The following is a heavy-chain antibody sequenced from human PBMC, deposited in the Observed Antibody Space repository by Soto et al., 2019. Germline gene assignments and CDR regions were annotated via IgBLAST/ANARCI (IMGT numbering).Heavy chain of an antibody. D-gene: IGHD5-12*01. J-gene: IGHJ5*02. CDR2: MNPNSGDR. CDR1: GLPFTNYD. Sequence: QVQLVQSGAEVKKPGASVKVSCKASGLPFTNYDINWVRQAAGQGLGWMGWMNPNSGDRGYAQKFQGRLTMTRDTSISPADMELSSLRSEDTAVYYCASDIGGGGDNLFDPWGQGTLVTVSS. CDR3: ASDIGGGGDNLFDP. V-gene: IGHV1-8*01.